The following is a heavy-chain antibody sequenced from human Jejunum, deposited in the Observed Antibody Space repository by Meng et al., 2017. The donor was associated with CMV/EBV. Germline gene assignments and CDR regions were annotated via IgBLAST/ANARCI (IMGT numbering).Heavy chain of an antibody. J-gene: IGHJ4*02. CDR1: GLSSISSGVG. CDR3: AHFVGGYYPSRPDY. CDR2: IYWDDDK. D-gene: IGHD1-26*01. V-gene: IGHV2-5*02. Sequence: ITLKESGPTLVNPTQTLTLPCAFSGLSSISSGVGVGWIRQPPGKALEWLALIYWDDDKRYSPSLRSRLTITKDTSKNEVVLTMTNMDPVDTGTYYCAHFVGGYYPSRPDYWGQGTLVTVSS.